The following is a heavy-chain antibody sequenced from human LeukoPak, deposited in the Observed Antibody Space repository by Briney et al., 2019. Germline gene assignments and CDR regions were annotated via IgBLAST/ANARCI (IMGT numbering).Heavy chain of an antibody. J-gene: IGHJ4*02. D-gene: IGHD3-22*01. CDR1: GFTFSSYG. Sequence: GGSLRLSCSASGFTFSSYGMHWVRQAPGKGLEWVAVVWYDGINKYYADSVKGRFTISRDNAKNTLYLQMNSLRAEDTAVYYCARDGGDSSGYLLDYWGQGTLVTVSS. CDR2: VWYDGINK. CDR3: ARDGGDSSGYLLDY. V-gene: IGHV3-33*01.